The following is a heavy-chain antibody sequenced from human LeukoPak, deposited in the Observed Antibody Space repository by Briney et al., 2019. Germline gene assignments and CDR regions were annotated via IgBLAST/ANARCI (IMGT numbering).Heavy chain of an antibody. CDR3: SKPLLWLLPYVY. V-gene: IGHV3-48*04. CDR1: VFIFSSYS. J-gene: IGHJ4*02. D-gene: IGHD5-18*01. CDR2: ISSSSSTI. Sequence: GGSLRLSCAASVFIFSSYSMNWVRQAPGKGLEWGSYISSSSSTIYYADSVKGRFTISRDNAKNSLYLRMNSLRAEDTAVYYCSKPLLWLLPYVYWGQGTLVAVSS.